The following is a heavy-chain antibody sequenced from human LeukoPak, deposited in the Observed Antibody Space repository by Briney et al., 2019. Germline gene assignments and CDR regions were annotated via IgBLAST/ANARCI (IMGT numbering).Heavy chain of an antibody. Sequence: SETLSLTCTVSGNSISSGDNYWSWIRQPAGKGLEWIGRIYTSGSTNYNPSLKRRVTISLDTSKNQFSLKLSSVTAADTAVYYCARDHTTMIDWGQGTLVTVSS. CDR3: ARDHTTMID. V-gene: IGHV4-61*02. CDR1: GNSISSGDNY. CDR2: IYTSGST. J-gene: IGHJ4*02. D-gene: IGHD5-18*01.